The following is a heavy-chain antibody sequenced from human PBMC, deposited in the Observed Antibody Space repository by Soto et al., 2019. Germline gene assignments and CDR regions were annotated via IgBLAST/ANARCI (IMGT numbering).Heavy chain of an antibody. J-gene: IGHJ4*02. V-gene: IGHV3-30*18. Sequence: QVQLVESGGGVVQPGRSLRLSCAASGFTFSSYGMHWVRQAPGKGLEWVAVISYDGSNKYYADSVKGRFTISRDNSKNTLYLQMNSLRAEDTAVYYCAKDWSGGGMGPGSYWGQGTLVTVSS. D-gene: IGHD2-15*01. CDR2: ISYDGSNK. CDR3: AKDWSGGGMGPGSY. CDR1: GFTFSSYG.